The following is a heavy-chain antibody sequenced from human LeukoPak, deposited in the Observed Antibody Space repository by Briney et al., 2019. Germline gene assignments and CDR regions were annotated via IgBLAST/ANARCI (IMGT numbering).Heavy chain of an antibody. CDR2: IYTSGST. J-gene: IGHJ4*02. V-gene: IGHV4-4*09. D-gene: IGHD3-22*01. CDR3: ARHPDYYDTP. CDR1: GGSISSYY. Sequence: SETLSLTCTVSGGSISSYYWSWIRQPPGKGLEWIGYIYTSGSTNYNPSLKSRVTISVDTSKNQFSLKLSSVTAADTAMYYCARHPDYYDTPWGQGTLVTVSS.